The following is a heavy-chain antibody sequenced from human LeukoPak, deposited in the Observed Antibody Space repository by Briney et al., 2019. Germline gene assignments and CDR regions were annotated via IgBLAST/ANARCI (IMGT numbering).Heavy chain of an antibody. CDR1: GFTVSRFA. D-gene: IGHD5-18*01. V-gene: IGHV3-23*01. CDR2: ITNNAGKT. Sequence: GGSLRLSCAASGFTVSRFAMSWVRQAPGKGLEWLASITNNAGKTYYADSVRGRFTISRDTSTNTVYVEMNNLRVEDTAIYCCAKDHPGYGWPAFEYWGQGTPVTVSS. CDR3: AKDHPGYGWPAFEY. J-gene: IGHJ4*02.